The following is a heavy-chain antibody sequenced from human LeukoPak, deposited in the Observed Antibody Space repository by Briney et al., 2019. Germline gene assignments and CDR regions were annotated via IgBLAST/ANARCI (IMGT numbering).Heavy chain of an antibody. V-gene: IGHV4-61*01. CDR3: ARENYVWGSYRFFDY. D-gene: IGHD3-16*02. CDR2: IYYSGST. J-gene: IGHJ4*02. Sequence: KASQTLSLTCTVSGGSISSGSYYWSWIRQPPGKGLEWIGYIYYSGSTNYNPSLKSRVTISVDTSKNQFSLKLSSVTAADTAVYYCARENYVWGSYRFFDYWGQGTLVTVSS. CDR1: GGSISSGSYY.